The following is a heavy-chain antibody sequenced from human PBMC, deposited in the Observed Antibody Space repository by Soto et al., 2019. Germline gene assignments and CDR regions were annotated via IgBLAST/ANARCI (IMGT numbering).Heavy chain of an antibody. V-gene: IGHV1-69*13. Sequence: GASVKVSCKGSGDMFRNSAFTWVRQAPGQGLDWMGVIIPLFGRKNDAQKFQGRVTFTADESTTTLYLELSNLTSEDTAVYFCARARLSNGDPNIYFFYGLDVWGQGTTVTVSS. CDR2: IIPLFGRK. D-gene: IGHD6-6*01. CDR1: GDMFRNSA. J-gene: IGHJ6*01. CDR3: ARARLSNGDPNIYFFYGLDV.